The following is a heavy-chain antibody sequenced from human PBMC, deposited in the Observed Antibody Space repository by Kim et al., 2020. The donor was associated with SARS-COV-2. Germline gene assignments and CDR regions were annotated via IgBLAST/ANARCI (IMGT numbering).Heavy chain of an antibody. CDR1: GFTFSSYW. Sequence: WGSLRLSCAASGFTFSSYWMHWVRQAPGKGLVWVSRINSDGSSTSYADSVKDRFTISRDNAKNTLYLQMNSLRAEDTAVYYCAVVGDYYDSSGYYFWGQGTMVTVSS. CDR3: AVVGDYYDSSGYYF. CDR2: INSDGSST. D-gene: IGHD3-22*01. J-gene: IGHJ3*01. V-gene: IGHV3-74*01.